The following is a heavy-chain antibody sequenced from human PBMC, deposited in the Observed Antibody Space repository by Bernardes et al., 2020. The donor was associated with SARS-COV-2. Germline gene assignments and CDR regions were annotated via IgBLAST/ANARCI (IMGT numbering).Heavy chain of an antibody. CDR1: GFTFSSYG. J-gene: IGHJ2*01. D-gene: IGHD1-26*01. CDR2: ISYNGSNK. CDR3: AKAVGGSYWYFDL. Sequence: GGSLRLSCASSGFTFSSYGLHWVRQAPGNGLEWVAVISYNGSNKYYADSVKGRFTISRDNSKNTLYLQMNSLRAEDTAVYYCAKAVGGSYWYFDLWGRGTLVTVSS. V-gene: IGHV3-30*18.